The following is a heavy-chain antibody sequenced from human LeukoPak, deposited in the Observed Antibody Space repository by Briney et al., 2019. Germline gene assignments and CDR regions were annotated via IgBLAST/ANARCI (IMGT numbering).Heavy chain of an antibody. CDR1: GFTFSSYW. J-gene: IGHJ5*02. Sequence: GGSLRLSCAASGFTFSSYWMHWVRQAPGKGLEWVSAISGSGGSTYYADSVKGRFTISRDNSKNTLYLQMNSLRAEDTAVYYCAKDSDSRYDFWSGLNWFDPWGQGTLVTVSS. V-gene: IGHV3-23*01. CDR3: AKDSDSRYDFWSGLNWFDP. CDR2: ISGSGGST. D-gene: IGHD3-3*01.